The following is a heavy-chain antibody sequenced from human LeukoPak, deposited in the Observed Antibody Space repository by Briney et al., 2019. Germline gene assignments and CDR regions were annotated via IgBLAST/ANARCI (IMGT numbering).Heavy chain of an antibody. J-gene: IGHJ4*02. CDR2: IYYSGST. V-gene: IGHV4-39*07. CDR3: ARLSALVGSGSYSFDY. Sequence: SETLSLTCTVSGGSISGSSYYWGWIRQPPGKGLEWIGSIYYSGSTYYNPSLKSRVTISVDTSKNQFSLKLSSVTAADTAVYYCARLSALVGSGSYSFDYWGQGTLVTVSS. D-gene: IGHD3-10*01. CDR1: GGSISGSSYY.